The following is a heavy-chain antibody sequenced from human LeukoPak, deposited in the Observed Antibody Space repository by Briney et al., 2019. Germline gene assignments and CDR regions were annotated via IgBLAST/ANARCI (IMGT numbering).Heavy chain of an antibody. J-gene: IGHJ4*02. CDR2: NRAYNGNT. V-gene: IGHV1-18*01. CDR1: GYTFISYG. Sequence: GASVKVSCKASGYTFISYGISWVRQAPAQGLEWMGWNRAYNGNTNYAQKLQGRVTMTTDTSTSTAYMELRSLRSDDTAVYYCASDIVVVPAAGQLDFDYWGQGTLVTVSS. CDR3: ASDIVVVPAAGQLDFDY. D-gene: IGHD2-2*01.